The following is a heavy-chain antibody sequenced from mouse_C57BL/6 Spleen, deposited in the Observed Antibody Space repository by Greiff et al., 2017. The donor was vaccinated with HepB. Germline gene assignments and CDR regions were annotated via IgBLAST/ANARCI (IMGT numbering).Heavy chain of an antibody. D-gene: IGHD2-4*01. CDR1: GFTFSSYA. CDR2: ISDGGSYT. J-gene: IGHJ2*01. V-gene: IGHV5-4*01. CDR3: ARDGGLRPLDY. Sequence: EVMLVESGGGLVKPGGSLKLSCAAPGFTFSSYAMSWVRQTPEKRLEWVATISDGGSYTYYPDNVKGRFTISRDNAKNNLYLQMSHLKSEDTAMYYCARDGGLRPLDYWGQGTTLTVSS.